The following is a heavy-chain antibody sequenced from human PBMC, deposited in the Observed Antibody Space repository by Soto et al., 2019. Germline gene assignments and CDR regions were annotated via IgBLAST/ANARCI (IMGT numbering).Heavy chain of an antibody. Sequence: QVHLQQWGAGLLKPSETLSLTCAVYGGSFSGYYCIWIRQPPGKGLEWIGEINHSGSTNYNPSLKSRVTISLDTSKNQFSLNLNSVTAADTAVYYCARVNAPLITLLREIYYFDYWIQGTLVTVSS. CDR3: ARVNAPLITLLREIYYFDY. D-gene: IGHD3-10*01. J-gene: IGHJ4*02. CDR1: GGSFSGYY. CDR2: INHSGST. V-gene: IGHV4-34*01.